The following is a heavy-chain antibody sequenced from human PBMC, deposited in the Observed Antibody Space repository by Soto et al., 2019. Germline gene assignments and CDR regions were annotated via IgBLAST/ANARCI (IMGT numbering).Heavy chain of an antibody. CDR3: AREGYSNYDFYYLYMNG. CDR1: GFSFSDYR. D-gene: IGHD4-4*01. V-gene: IGHV3-74*01. CDR2: INGDGSIT. J-gene: IGHJ6*03. Sequence: EVQLVESGGGLVQPGGSLRLSCAASGFSFSDYRMHWVRQAPGKGLVWVARINGDGSITGYADSVKGRFTISRDNSESTLFLQLSSLRAEDTAVYFCAREGYSNYDFYYLYMNGWGKGTTVTVS.